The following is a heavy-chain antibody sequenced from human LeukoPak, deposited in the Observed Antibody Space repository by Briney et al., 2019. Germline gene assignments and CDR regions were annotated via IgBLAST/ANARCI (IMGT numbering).Heavy chain of an antibody. Sequence: GGSLRLSCAASGFSFSTYGMSWVRQAPGKGLEWASTISGSGGSTYYADSVKGRFTISRDNSKNTLYLQMNSLRAEDTAVYYCARSAGQIDYWGQGTLVTVSS. V-gene: IGHV3-23*01. CDR3: ARSAGQIDY. CDR1: GFSFSTYG. J-gene: IGHJ4*02. CDR2: ISGSGGST. D-gene: IGHD6-13*01.